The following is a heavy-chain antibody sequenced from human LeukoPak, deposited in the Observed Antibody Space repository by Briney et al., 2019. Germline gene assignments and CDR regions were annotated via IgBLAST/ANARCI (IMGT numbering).Heavy chain of an antibody. CDR1: GYSFTGYY. CDR2: INPNSGGT. J-gene: IGHJ4*02. V-gene: IGHV1-2*02. D-gene: IGHD1-1*01. Sequence: VKVSCKASGYSFTGYYMHWVRQAPGQGLEWMGWINPNSGGTNYAQKFQGRVTMTRDTSISTAYMELSRLRSDDTAVYYCARAGWNDDFSFNYWGQGTLVTVSP. CDR3: ARAGWNDDFSFNY.